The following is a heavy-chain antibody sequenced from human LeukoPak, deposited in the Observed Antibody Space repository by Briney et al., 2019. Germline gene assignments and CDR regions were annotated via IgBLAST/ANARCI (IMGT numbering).Heavy chain of an antibody. CDR3: ARAGYNNGYDY. D-gene: IGHD6-19*01. J-gene: IGHJ4*02. CDR1: GFTFSGHR. Sequence: GGSLRLSCAASGFTFSGHRMHWVRQVPGKGLMGFSRINPDGSDTTYADSVKGRFSISRDNAKNTLYLQMNSLTAEDTAVYYCARAGYNNGYDYWGQGTLVTVSS. CDR2: INPDGSDT. V-gene: IGHV3-74*01.